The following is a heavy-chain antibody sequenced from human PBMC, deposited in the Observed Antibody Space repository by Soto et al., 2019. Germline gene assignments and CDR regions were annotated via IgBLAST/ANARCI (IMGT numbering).Heavy chain of an antibody. CDR1: GGTLSSYA. V-gene: IGHV1-69*01. CDR2: IIPIFGTA. CDR3: ARDLSKGVGATPGEDYCDC. J-gene: IGHJ4*02. Sequence: QVQLVQSGAEVQKPGSSVKVSCKASGGTLSSYAISWVRQAPGQGLEWMGGIIPIFGTANYAQKFQGRVTSTADESTSTAYMELSSLRSEDTAVYYCARDLSKGVGATPGEDYCDCWGQGTLVTVSS. D-gene: IGHD1-26*01.